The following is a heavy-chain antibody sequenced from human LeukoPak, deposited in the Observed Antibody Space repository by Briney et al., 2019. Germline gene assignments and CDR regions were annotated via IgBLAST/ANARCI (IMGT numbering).Heavy chain of an antibody. CDR3: AREFSGSYYGF. CDR2: MYYSGTT. Sequence: PSETLSLTCTVSGGSISSGSYYWGWIRQPPGKGLEWIASMYYSGTTFYSPSLKSRVTISVDTSKNQLSLKLSSVTAADTAVYYCAREFSGSYYGFWGQGTLVTVSS. D-gene: IGHD1-26*01. J-gene: IGHJ4*02. V-gene: IGHV4-39*02. CDR1: GGSISSGSYY.